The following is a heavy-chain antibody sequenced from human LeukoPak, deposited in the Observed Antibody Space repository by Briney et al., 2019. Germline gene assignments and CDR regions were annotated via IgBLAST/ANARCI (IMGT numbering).Heavy chain of an antibody. Sequence: PGGSLRLSCAASGFTFSGFSMSWVRQSPTKGLEWVANIKQDGSERYYVDSVKGRFTISRDNAKNSLSLQMNNLRVEDTAVYYCGRGMDVWGQGTTVTVSS. CDR2: IKQDGSER. J-gene: IGHJ6*02. V-gene: IGHV3-7*04. CDR1: GFTFSGFS. CDR3: GRGMDV.